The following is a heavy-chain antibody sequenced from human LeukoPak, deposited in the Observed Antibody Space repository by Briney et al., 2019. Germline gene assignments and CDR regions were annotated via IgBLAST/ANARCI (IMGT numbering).Heavy chain of an antibody. CDR2: ISGSGGST. J-gene: IGHJ4*02. D-gene: IGHD3-10*01. V-gene: IGHV3-23*01. Sequence: GGSLRLSCAASGFTFSSYAMSWVRQAPGKGLEWVSAISGSGGSTYYADSVKGRFTISRDNSKNTLYLQMNSLRAEDTAVYYCAKNYVLLWFGELSYFDYWGQGTLVTVSS. CDR3: AKNYVLLWFGELSYFDY. CDR1: GFTFSSYA.